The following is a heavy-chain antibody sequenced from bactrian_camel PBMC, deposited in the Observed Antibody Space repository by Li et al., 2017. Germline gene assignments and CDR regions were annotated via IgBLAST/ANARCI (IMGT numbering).Heavy chain of an antibody. CDR3: AADWGAYALGTCALGGADYGY. D-gene: IGHD5*01. V-gene: IGHV3S53*01. CDR1: GSTYSRSC. J-gene: IGHJ6*01. CDR2: FTGGGTT. Sequence: QLVESGGGSVQAGGSLRLSCAASGSTYSRSCMGWFRQYPGKEREGVAVFFTGGGTTAYSDPVKGRFTISQGNAKNTVYLQMNSLKPEDTAMYYCAADWGAYALGTCALGGADYGYWGRGTQVTVS.